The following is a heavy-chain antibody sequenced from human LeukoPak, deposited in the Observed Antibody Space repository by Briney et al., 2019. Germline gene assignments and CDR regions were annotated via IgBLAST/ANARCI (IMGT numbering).Heavy chain of an antibody. J-gene: IGHJ4*02. CDR2: IYYSGST. V-gene: IGHV4-31*03. CDR3: ARILYGDYVG. D-gene: IGHD4-17*01. CDR1: GGSISSGGYY. Sequence: MSSETLSLTCTVTGGSISSGGYYWSWIRQHPGKGLEWIGYIYYSGSTYYNPSLKSRVTISVDTSKNQFSLKLSSVTAADTAVYYCARILYGDYVGWGQGTLVTVSS.